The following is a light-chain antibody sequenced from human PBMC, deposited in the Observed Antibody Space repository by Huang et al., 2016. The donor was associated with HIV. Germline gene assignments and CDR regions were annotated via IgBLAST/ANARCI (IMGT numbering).Light chain of an antibody. V-gene: IGKV1-5*03. J-gene: IGKJ4*01. CDR1: QSISSW. CDR2: KAS. CDR3: HQYNSYPLT. Sequence: DIQMTQSPSTLSASVGDRVTITCRASQSISSWLAWYQQKPGKAPELLIYKASKLETGVPSRFSGSGAGTEFTLTISSLQADDFATYYCHQYNSYPLTFGGGTKVEIK.